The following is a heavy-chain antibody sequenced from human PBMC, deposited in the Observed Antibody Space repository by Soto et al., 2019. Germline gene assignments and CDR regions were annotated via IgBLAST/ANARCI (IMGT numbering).Heavy chain of an antibody. V-gene: IGHV3-23*01. CDR3: AKDRYGDYGGIDY. D-gene: IGHD4-17*01. CDR2: ISGSGGST. J-gene: IGHJ4*02. CDR1: GFTFSSYA. Sequence: GGSLRLSCAASGFTFSSYAMNWVRQAPGKGLEWVSGISGSGGSTNYADSVKGRFTISRDTSKNTLFLQMNSLRAEDTAVYYCAKDRYGDYGGIDYWGQGTTVTVSS.